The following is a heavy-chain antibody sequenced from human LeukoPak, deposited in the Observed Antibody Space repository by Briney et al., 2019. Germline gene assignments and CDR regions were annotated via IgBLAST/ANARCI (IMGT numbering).Heavy chain of an antibody. Sequence: PGGSLRLSCVASGFTFSNYNMNWVSQAPGKGLEWVSYITLSSSTIYYADSVKGRFTISRDNAKNSLYLQMNSLRAEDTAVYYCARETPDSSSWTDFDYWGQGTLVTVSS. D-gene: IGHD6-13*01. CDR1: GFTFSNYN. CDR3: ARETPDSSSWTDFDY. J-gene: IGHJ4*02. V-gene: IGHV3-48*01. CDR2: ITLSSSTI.